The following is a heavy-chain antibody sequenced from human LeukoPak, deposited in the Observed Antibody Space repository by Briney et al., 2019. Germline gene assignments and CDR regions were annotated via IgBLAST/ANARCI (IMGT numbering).Heavy chain of an antibody. Sequence: ASVTVSCKALGYTFPSNYVIGVRQAPGQGPEWVGWIDPNNGATYYAQQFEGRVTMARDTSSTTVYMELDSLTADDTAVYYCARDLKDDGFGAEGSLDFWGQGTLVTVSS. J-gene: IGHJ4*02. V-gene: IGHV1-2*02. CDR1: GYTFPSNY. CDR2: IDPNNGAT. D-gene: IGHD3-10*01. CDR3: ARDLKDDGFGAEGSLDF.